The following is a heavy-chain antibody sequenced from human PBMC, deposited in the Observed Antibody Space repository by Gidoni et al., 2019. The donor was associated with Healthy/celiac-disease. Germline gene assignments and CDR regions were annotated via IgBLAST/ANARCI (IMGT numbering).Heavy chain of an antibody. Sequence: QVQLGESGGGVVQPGRSLGRSCAASGFTFSSYAMHWVRQAPGKGLEWVAVISYDGSNKYYADSVKGRFTISRDNSKNTLYLQMNSLRAEDTAVYYCARVFGGPFDYWGQGTLVTVSS. D-gene: IGHD3-16*01. CDR1: GFTFSSYA. CDR3: ARVFGGPFDY. CDR2: ISYDGSNK. J-gene: IGHJ4*02. V-gene: IGHV3-30-3*01.